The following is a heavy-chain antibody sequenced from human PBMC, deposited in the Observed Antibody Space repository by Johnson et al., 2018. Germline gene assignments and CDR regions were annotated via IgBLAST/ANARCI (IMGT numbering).Heavy chain of an antibody. Sequence: EVQLLESGGGLVQPGGSLRLSCAASGFTVSTNYMTWVRQAPWKGLEWVSVIYSGGSTYYADSVKGRFTISRDNSKNTLYLQMKSLNTEDTAVYYCTTEIAVAGTGGGDYWGQGTLVTVSS. J-gene: IGHJ4*02. CDR1: GFTVSTNY. CDR3: TTEIAVAGTGGGDY. V-gene: IGHV3-66*01. D-gene: IGHD6-19*01. CDR2: IYSGGST.